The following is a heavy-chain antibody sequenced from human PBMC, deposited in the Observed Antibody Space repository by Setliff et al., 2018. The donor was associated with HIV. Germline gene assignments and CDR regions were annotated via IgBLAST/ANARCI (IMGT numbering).Heavy chain of an antibody. D-gene: IGHD2-8*02. V-gene: IGHV1-8*02. J-gene: IGHJ4*02. Sequence: ASVKVSCKASGYTFTSYDINWVRQATGQGLEWMGWMNPNTGDTGFAQRFQDRFIMTSDTATNTAFLELKSLTSDDTAVYYCVSRQLGGVDFWGQGTLVTVSS. CDR2: MNPNTGDT. CDR1: GYTFTSYD. CDR3: VSRQLGGVDF.